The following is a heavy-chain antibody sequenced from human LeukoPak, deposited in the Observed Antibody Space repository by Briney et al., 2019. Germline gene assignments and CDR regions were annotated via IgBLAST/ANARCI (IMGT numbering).Heavy chain of an antibody. CDR1: RFTFNEYA. V-gene: IGHV3-30-3*01. Sequence: GGSLRLSCAASRFTFNEYAMHWVRQTPGKGLEWVALISYDGYDKSYADSVRGRFTISRDNAKNTVYLHLNSLRVEDTAVYYCVRGALYMYYFDYWGQGTLVTVSS. J-gene: IGHJ4*02. CDR3: VRGALYMYYFDY. CDR2: ISYDGYDK. D-gene: IGHD3-10*01.